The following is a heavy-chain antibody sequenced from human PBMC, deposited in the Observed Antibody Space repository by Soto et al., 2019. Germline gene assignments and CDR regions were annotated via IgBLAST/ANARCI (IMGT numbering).Heavy chain of an antibody. Sequence: LRLSCAASGFTFNTYAMSWVRQAPGKGLEWLSAVSDSGGRTYYADSVKGRFTISRDNSKNTLYLQMNSLRAEDTAVYFCAKELVNSGWTHFDYWGQGTLVTVSS. CDR2: VSDSGGRT. V-gene: IGHV3-23*01. CDR1: GFTFNTYA. J-gene: IGHJ4*02. CDR3: AKELVNSGWTHFDY. D-gene: IGHD6-19*01.